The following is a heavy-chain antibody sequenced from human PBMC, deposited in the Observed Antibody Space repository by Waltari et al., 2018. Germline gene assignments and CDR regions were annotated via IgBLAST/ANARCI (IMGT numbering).Heavy chain of an antibody. CDR2: IIPILGTE. V-gene: IGHV1-69*19. CDR1: GGTFSSYA. CDR3: ARGYCSGGSCYPTYYYGMDV. Sequence: QVQLVQSGAEVKKPGSSVTVSCKASGGTFSSYAISWVRQAPGQGLGWMGGIIPILGTENYAQKFQGRVRITADESTSTDYMELRRRRSEDTAVYYCARGYCSGGSCYPTYYYGMDVWCQGTTVTVAS. D-gene: IGHD2-15*01. J-gene: IGHJ6*02.